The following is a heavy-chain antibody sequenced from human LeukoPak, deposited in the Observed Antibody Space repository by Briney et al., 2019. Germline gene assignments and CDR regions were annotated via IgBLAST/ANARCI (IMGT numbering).Heavy chain of an antibody. CDR1: GFTFSSYG. CDR2: IWYDGSNK. J-gene: IGHJ4*02. Sequence: GGSLRLSCAASGFTFSSYGMHWVRQAPGKGLEWVAVIWYDGSNKYYADSVKGRFTISRDNSKNTLYLQMNSLRAEDTAVYYCARTLQLWPSGFDYWGQGTLVTVSS. D-gene: IGHD5-18*01. CDR3: ARTLQLWPSGFDY. V-gene: IGHV3-33*01.